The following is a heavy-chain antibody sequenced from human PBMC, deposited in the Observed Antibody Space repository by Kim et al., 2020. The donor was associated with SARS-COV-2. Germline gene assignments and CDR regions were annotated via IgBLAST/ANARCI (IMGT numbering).Heavy chain of an antibody. V-gene: IGHV3-53*01. CDR1: GFTVSSNY. J-gene: IGHJ4*02. D-gene: IGHD6-13*01. CDR2: IYSGGST. Sequence: GGSLRLSCAASGFTVSSNYMSWVRQAPGKGLEWVSLIYSGGSTYYADSVKGRFTISRDNSKNTLYLQMNSLRAEDTAVYYCARDTVGRMGYSVWGQGTLVTVSS. CDR3: ARDTVGRMGYSV.